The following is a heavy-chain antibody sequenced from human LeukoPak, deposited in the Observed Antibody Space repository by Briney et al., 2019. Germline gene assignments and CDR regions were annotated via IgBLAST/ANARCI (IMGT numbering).Heavy chain of an antibody. D-gene: IGHD6-6*01. V-gene: IGHV1-2*02. CDR1: GYTFTGYY. CDR3: ARDTEGSSSPSAFDI. Sequence: ASVKVSCKASGYTFTGYYMHRVRQAPGQGLEWMGWINPNSGGTNYAQKFQGRVTMTRDTSISTAYMELSRLRSDDTAVYYCARDTEGSSSPSAFDIWGQGTMVTVSS. CDR2: INPNSGGT. J-gene: IGHJ3*02.